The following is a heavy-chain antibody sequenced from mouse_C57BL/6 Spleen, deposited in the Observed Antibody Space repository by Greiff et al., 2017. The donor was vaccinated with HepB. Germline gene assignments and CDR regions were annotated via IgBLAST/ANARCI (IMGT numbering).Heavy chain of an antibody. CDR2: IDPSDSYT. D-gene: IGHD1-1*01. J-gene: IGHJ2*01. Sequence: QVQLQQSGAELVRPGTSVKMSCKASGYTFTSYWMHWVKQRPGQGLEWIGVIDPSDSYTNYNQKFKGKATLTVDTSSSTAYMQLSSLTSEDSAVYYCARWVEYYCSSDDWGKGTTLTVSS. CDR3: ARWVEYYCSSDD. V-gene: IGHV1-59*01. CDR1: GYTFTSYW.